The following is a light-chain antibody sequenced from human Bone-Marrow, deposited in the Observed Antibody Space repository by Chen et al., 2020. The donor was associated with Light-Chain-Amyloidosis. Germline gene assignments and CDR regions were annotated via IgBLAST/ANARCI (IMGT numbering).Light chain of an antibody. CDR1: QSLLHSNGFHY. Sequence: FVMTQSTLSLPVTPGEPASISCRSSQSLLHSNGFHYLDWYVQKPGQSPKLLSSLTSNRASGVPDRFSGSGSCRDFTLTIRIVEAEDVGVYYCMQSRQIPPTFGQGTKMEIK. J-gene: IGKJ2*01. CDR3: MQSRQIPPT. CDR2: LTS. V-gene: IGKV2-28*01.